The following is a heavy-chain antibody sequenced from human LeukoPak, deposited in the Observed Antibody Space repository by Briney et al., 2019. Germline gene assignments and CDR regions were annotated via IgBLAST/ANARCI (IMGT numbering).Heavy chain of an antibody. V-gene: IGHV4-59*01. CDR2: IYYRGST. D-gene: IGHD2-2*01. CDR3: ARSPYQPTIWWYFDL. CDR1: GGSISSYY. J-gene: IGHJ2*01. Sequence: SETLSLTCTVSGGSISSYYWSWTRQPPGKGLEWIGNIYYRGSTNYNPSLKSRVTLSVDTSKNQFSLKVTSVTAADTAVYYCARSPYQPTIWWYFDLWGRGTSVTVSS.